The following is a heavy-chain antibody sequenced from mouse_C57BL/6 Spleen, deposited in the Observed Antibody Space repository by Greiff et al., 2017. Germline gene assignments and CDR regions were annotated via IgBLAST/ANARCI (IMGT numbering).Heavy chain of an antibody. D-gene: IGHD1-1*01. V-gene: IGHV1-81*01. CDR1: GYTFTSYG. Sequence: QVQLQQSGAELARPGASVKLSCKASGYTFTSYGISWVKQRTGQGLEWIGEIYPRSGNTYYNEKFKGKATLTADKSYSTAYMELRSLTSEDSAVYFCARGYYYGSRYAMDYWGQGTSVTVSS. CDR3: ARGYYYGSRYAMDY. J-gene: IGHJ4*01. CDR2: IYPRSGNT.